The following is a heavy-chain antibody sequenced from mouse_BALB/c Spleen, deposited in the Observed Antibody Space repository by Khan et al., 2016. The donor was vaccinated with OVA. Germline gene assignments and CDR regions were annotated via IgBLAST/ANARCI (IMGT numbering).Heavy chain of an antibody. CDR2: IIPSNDYT. CDR3: AREGAYYRSDGWFAY. Sequence: VQLQQSGAELARPGASVKMSCKTSGYTFTTYTIHWIKQRPGQGLEWIGYIIPSNDYTNFNQKFKDRATLTSDKSSSTASMQLSSLTSEDSALYYCAREGAYYRSDGWFAYWGQGTLVTVSA. V-gene: IGHV1-4*01. CDR1: GYTFTTYT. D-gene: IGHD2-14*01. J-gene: IGHJ3*01.